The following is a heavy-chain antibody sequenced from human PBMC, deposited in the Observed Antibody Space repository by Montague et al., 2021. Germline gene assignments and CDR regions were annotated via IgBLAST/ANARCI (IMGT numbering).Heavy chain of an antibody. CDR2: IFYSGNT. D-gene: IGHD3-10*01. CDR1: GGSISSGGYY. CDR3: ARAEDYYGSGSYLGFDY. J-gene: IGHJ4*02. V-gene: IGHV4-31*03. Sequence: TLSLTCTVSGGSISSGGYYWSWIRQLPGKGLEWIGYIFYSGNTYYNPSLKSRVTISVDTSKNQFPLKLSSVIAADTAVYYCARAEDYYGSGSYLGFDYWGQGTLVTVSS.